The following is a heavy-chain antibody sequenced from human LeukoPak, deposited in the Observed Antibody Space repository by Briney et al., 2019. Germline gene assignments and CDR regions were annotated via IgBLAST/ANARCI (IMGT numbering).Heavy chain of an antibody. CDR1: GFTFSSYS. Sequence: GGSLRLSCAASGFTFSSYSMNWVRQAPGKGLEWVANIKQDGSEKYYVDSVKGRFTISRDNAKNSLYLQMNSLRAEDTAVYYCARGIGYFDRYYFDYWGQGTLVTVSS. CDR2: IKQDGSEK. D-gene: IGHD3-9*01. CDR3: ARGIGYFDRYYFDY. J-gene: IGHJ4*02. V-gene: IGHV3-7*01.